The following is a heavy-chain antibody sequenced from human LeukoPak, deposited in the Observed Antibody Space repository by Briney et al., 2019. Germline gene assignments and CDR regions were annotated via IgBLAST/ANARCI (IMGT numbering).Heavy chain of an antibody. J-gene: IGHJ4*02. Sequence: GGSLRLSCAASGFTFSNYLMHWVRQAPGEGLVWVSRITGDGTHILYADSVKGRFTMSRDNAKNTLYLQMNSLRAGDPAVYYCAADRGGWSYWGQGTLVTVSS. CDR2: ITGDGTHI. D-gene: IGHD6-19*01. CDR1: GFTFSNYL. V-gene: IGHV3-74*01. CDR3: AADRGGWSY.